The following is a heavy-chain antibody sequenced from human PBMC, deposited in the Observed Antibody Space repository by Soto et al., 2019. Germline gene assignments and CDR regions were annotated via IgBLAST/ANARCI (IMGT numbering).Heavy chain of an antibody. V-gene: IGHV4-34*01. CDR2: IAHSGGT. D-gene: IGHD3-16*01. CDR3: ARGRLGGAAN. J-gene: IGHJ4*02. Sequence: QVQLQQWGTKLSKPSETLSLTCAVYGGSFSGYYWSWIRQPPGKGLEWIGEIAHSGGTNYYPSLTSRVTLSVDTSNSQFSLKLSSVTAADTARYYCARGRLGGAANWGQGTLVIVSS. CDR1: GGSFSGYY.